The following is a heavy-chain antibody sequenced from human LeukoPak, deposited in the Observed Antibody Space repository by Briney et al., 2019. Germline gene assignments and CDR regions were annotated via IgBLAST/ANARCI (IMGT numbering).Heavy chain of an antibody. CDR1: GFTLSSYS. J-gene: IGHJ6*02. CDR3: ARDIVVVPKAYGMDV. CDR2: ISSSSSTI. V-gene: IGHV3-48*04. Sequence: GGSLRLSCAASGFTLSSYSMNWVRQAPGKGLEWVSYISSSSSTIYYADSGKGRFTISRDNAKNSLYLQMNSLRAEDTAVYYCARDIVVVPKAYGMDVWGQGTTVTVSS. D-gene: IGHD2-2*01.